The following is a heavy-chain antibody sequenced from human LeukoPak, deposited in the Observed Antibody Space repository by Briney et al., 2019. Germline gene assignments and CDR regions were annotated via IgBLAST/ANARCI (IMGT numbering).Heavy chain of an antibody. V-gene: IGHV1-2*02. J-gene: IGHJ3*02. CDR2: IDPHSGGT. CDR1: GYTFIDYY. CDR3: AREYYDSSGTKYAFDI. Sequence: ASVKVSCKASGYTFIDYYIHWVRQAPGQGLEWMGCIDPHSGGTKYARKLQGRVTMTRDTSISTAYMELTRLRSDDTAMFYCAREYYDSSGTKYAFDIWGQGTMVTVSS. D-gene: IGHD3-22*01.